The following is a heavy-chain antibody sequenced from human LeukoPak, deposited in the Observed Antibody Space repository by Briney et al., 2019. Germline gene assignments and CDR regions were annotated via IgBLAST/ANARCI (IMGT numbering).Heavy chain of an antibody. J-gene: IGHJ5*02. CDR2: MNPNSGNT. D-gene: IGHD4-23*01. Sequence: GASVKVSCKASGYTFTSYDINWVRQATGQGLEWMGWMNPNSGNTGYAQKFQGRVTMTRNTAISTAYMELSSLSSAETAVNSCASGYYGGLLWSWGQGTLVTVSS. CDR3: ASGYYGGLLWS. V-gene: IGHV1-8*01. CDR1: GYTFTSYD.